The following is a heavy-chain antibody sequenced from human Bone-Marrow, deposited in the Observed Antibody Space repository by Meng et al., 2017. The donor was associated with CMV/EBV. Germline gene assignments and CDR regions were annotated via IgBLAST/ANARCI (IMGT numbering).Heavy chain of an antibody. CDR3: SNPSSLVN. CDR1: GFTFSNYW. D-gene: IGHD2-15*01. J-gene: IGHJ4*02. Sequence: GESLKISCAASGFTFSNYWMTWVRQAPGKGLEWVAFIRDDGSNKYYADSVKGRFTISRDNLKNTLFLQMNSLRPEDTAMYYFSNPSSLVNWGQGTLVTVSS. V-gene: IGHV3-30*02. CDR2: IRDDGSNK.